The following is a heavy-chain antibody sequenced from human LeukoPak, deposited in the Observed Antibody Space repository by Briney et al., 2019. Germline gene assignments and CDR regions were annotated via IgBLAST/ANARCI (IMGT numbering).Heavy chain of an antibody. D-gene: IGHD3-16*02. CDR2: ITPNSGGT. V-gene: IGHV1-2*02. CDR3: ARDRYSWYDYVWGSYRPDAFDI. CDR1: GYTLTGYY. Sequence: GASVKVSCKASGYTLTGYYMHWVRQAPGQGLEWMGWITPNSGGTNYAQKFQGRVTMTRDTSISTAYMELSRLRSDDTAVYYCARDRYSWYDYVWGSYRPDAFDIWGQGTMVTVSS. J-gene: IGHJ3*02.